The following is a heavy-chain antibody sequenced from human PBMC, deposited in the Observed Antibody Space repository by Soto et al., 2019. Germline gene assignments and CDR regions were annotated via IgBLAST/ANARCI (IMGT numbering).Heavy chain of an antibody. Sequence: GGSLRLSCAASGFTFSSYSMNWVRQAPGKGLEWVSSISSSSSYIYYADSVKGRFTISRDNAKNSLYLQMNSLRAEDTAVYYCARQYSSSWPYYYYYMDVWGKGTTVTVSS. D-gene: IGHD6-13*01. V-gene: IGHV3-21*01. CDR1: GFTFSSYS. CDR3: ARQYSSSWPYYYYYMDV. J-gene: IGHJ6*03. CDR2: ISSSSSYI.